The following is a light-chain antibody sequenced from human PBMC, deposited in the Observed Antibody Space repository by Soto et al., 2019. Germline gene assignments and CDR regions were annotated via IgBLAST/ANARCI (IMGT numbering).Light chain of an antibody. J-gene: IGLJ1*01. V-gene: IGLV7-43*01. CDR2: STT. Sequence: QTVVTQETSLTVSPGGTVTLTCASSTGPVTSGFYPHWVQQKPGQAPRKLICSTTNKHSWTPARFSGSLLGGKAALTLSGVQPEDEADYYCLLYYGGSYVFGAGTKLTVL. CDR3: LLYYGGSYV. CDR1: TGPVTSGFY.